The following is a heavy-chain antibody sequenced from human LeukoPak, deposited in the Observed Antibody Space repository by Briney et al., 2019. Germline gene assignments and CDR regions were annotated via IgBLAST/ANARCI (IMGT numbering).Heavy chain of an antibody. CDR3: ARHGGYYDSSGYYPPGDY. V-gene: IGHV5-51*01. J-gene: IGHJ4*02. Sequence: GESLKISCKGSGYSFTSYWIGWVRQMPGKGLEWMGIIYPGDSDTRYSPSSQGQVTISADKSISTAYPQWSSLKASDTAMYYCARHGGYYDSSGYYPPGDYWGQGTLVTVSS. CDR2: IYPGDSDT. CDR1: GYSFTSYW. D-gene: IGHD3-22*01.